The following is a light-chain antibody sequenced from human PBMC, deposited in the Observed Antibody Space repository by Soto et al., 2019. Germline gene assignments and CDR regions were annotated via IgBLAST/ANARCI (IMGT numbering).Light chain of an antibody. CDR1: SSDVGGFNY. CDR2: DVT. Sequence: QSALTQPRSVSGSPGQSVTISCTGTSSDVGGFNYVSWYQQLPGKAPKLMIYDVTERPSGVPERFSGSKSGNTASLTISGLQCEDEADYHCGSFSGTAHWVFGGGTKLTVL. CDR3: GSFSGTAHWV. J-gene: IGLJ3*02. V-gene: IGLV2-11*02.